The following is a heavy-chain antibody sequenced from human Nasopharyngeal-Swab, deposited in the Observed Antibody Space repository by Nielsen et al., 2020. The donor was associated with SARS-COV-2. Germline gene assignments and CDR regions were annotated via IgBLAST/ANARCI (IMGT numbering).Heavy chain of an antibody. Sequence: GESLKISCKGSGYSFTSYWISWVRQMSGKGLEWMGRIDSSDSYTNYSPSFQGHVTISADKSISTAYLQWSSLKASDTAMYYCARQTDVPGDAFDIWGQGTMVTVSS. CDR1: GYSFTSYW. CDR2: IDSSDSYT. CDR3: ARQTDVPGDAFDI. J-gene: IGHJ3*02. D-gene: IGHD2-2*01. V-gene: IGHV5-10-1*01.